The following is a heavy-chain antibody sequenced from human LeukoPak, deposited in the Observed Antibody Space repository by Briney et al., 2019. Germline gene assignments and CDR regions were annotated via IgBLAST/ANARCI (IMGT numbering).Heavy chain of an antibody. Sequence: PGGSLRLFCAASGFTFSDYYMDWVRQAPGKGLEWIGRIRSKGLGYSTEYAASVTGRFTISRDDSQSSLCLQMNSLETEDTAVYYCAILPRGYCSADSCYDAFDIWGQGTMVTVSS. J-gene: IGHJ3*02. D-gene: IGHD2-15*01. CDR1: GFTFSDYY. CDR3: AILPRGYCSADSCYDAFDI. V-gene: IGHV3-72*01. CDR2: IRSKGLGYST.